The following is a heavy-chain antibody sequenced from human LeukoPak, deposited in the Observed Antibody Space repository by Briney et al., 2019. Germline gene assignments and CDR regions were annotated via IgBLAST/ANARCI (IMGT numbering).Heavy chain of an antibody. Sequence: GGSLRLSCAASGFTFSSYAMHWARQAPGKGLEWVAVISYDGSNKYYADSVKGRFTISRDNSKNTLYLQMNSLRAEDTAVYYCARAYGDYYGYIDYWGQGTLVTVSS. CDR1: GFTFSSYA. J-gene: IGHJ4*02. CDR2: ISYDGSNK. CDR3: ARAYGDYYGYIDY. D-gene: IGHD4-17*01. V-gene: IGHV3-30-3*01.